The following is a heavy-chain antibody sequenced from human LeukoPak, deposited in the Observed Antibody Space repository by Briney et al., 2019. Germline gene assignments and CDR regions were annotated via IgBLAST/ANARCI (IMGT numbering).Heavy chain of an antibody. V-gene: IGHV5-51*01. CDR1: GYSFTSYW. J-gene: IGHJ2*01. CDR2: IYPGDSDT. CDR3: ARRTPEYTNRWYFDL. D-gene: IGHD6-6*01. Sequence: GESLKISCKGSGYSFTSYWIGWVRQLPGKGLEWMGIIYPGDSDTRYSPSFQGQVTISADKSINTAFVQWSSLKASDTAIYYCARRTPEYTNRWYFDLWGRGTLVTVSS.